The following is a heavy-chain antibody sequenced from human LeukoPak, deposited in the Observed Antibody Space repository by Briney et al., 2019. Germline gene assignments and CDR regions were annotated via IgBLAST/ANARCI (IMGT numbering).Heavy chain of an antibody. J-gene: IGHJ5*02. CDR3: AKDPYCGEKGNWFDP. CDR1: GFTFSSYG. CDR2: ISYDGSNK. D-gene: IGHD4-17*01. Sequence: GGSLRLSCAASGFTFSSYGMHWVRQAPGKGLEWVAVISYDGSNKYYADSVKGRFTISRDNSKNTLYLQMNSLRAEDTAVYYCAKDPYCGEKGNWFDPWGQGTLVTVSS. V-gene: IGHV3-30*18.